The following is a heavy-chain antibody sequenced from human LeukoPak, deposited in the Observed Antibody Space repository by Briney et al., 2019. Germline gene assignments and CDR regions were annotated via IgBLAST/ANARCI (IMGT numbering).Heavy chain of an antibody. V-gene: IGHV1-2*02. CDR1: GYTFTGYY. Sequence: EASVKVSCKASGYTFTGYYMHWVRQAPGQGLEWMGWINPNSGGTKYAQKFQGRVTMTRDTSISTAYMELSRLRSDDTAVYYCARDLCSGGSCRFDYWGQGTLVTVSS. J-gene: IGHJ4*02. CDR2: INPNSGGT. CDR3: ARDLCSGGSCRFDY. D-gene: IGHD2-15*01.